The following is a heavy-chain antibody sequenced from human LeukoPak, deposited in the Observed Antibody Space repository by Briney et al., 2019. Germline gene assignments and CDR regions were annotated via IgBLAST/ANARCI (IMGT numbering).Heavy chain of an antibody. Sequence: GSLRLSCAASGFTFSSYWMSWVRQAPGKGREWVANIKQDGSEKYYVDSVKGRFTISRDNAKNSLYLQMNSLRAEDTAVYYCARDQRYCSSSSCPWEPFDYWGQGTLVTVSS. V-gene: IGHV3-7*05. CDR3: ARDQRYCSSSSCPWEPFDY. J-gene: IGHJ4*02. CDR1: GFTFSSYW. D-gene: IGHD2-2*01. CDR2: IKQDGSEK.